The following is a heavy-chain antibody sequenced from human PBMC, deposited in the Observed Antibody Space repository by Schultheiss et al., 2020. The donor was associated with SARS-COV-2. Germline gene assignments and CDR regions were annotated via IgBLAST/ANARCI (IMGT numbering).Heavy chain of an antibody. Sequence: SQTLSLTCTVSGGSISSYYWSWIRQPAGKGLEWIGRIYTSGSTNYNPSLKSRVTISVDTSKNQFSLKLSSVTAAYTAVYYCARGSLPSMAAHYYYYGMDVWGQGTTVTVSS. CDR3: ARGSLPSMAAHYYYYGMDV. D-gene: IGHD2-15*01. V-gene: IGHV4-4*07. CDR2: IYTSGST. CDR1: GGSISSYY. J-gene: IGHJ6*02.